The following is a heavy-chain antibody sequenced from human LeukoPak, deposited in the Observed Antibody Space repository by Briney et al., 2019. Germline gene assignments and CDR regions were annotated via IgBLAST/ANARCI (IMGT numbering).Heavy chain of an antibody. CDR1: GYSISSGYY. CDR2: IYHSGRT. V-gene: IGHV4-38-2*02. J-gene: IGHJ6*03. D-gene: IGHD3-9*01. CDR3: ARTTFVRYFDWLLKGYYMDV. Sequence: SETLSLTCTVSGYSISSGYYWGWIRQPPGKGLEWIGSIYHSGRTFYNPSLKSRVTISVDTSKNQFSLKLSSVTAADTAVYYCARTTFVRYFDWLLKGYYMDVWGKGTTVTVSS.